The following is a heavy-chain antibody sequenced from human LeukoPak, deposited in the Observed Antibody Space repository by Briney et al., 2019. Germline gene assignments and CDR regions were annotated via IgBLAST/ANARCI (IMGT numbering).Heavy chain of an antibody. CDR2: INPSSGGT. J-gene: IGHJ6*02. CDR3: ARDQVLRFLEWSPYGMDV. CDR1: GYTFTGYY. Sequence: ASVKVSCKASGYTFTGYYMHWVRQAPGQGLEWMGRINPSSGGTNYAQKFQGRVTMTRDTSISTAYMELSRLRSDDTAVYYCARDQVLRFLEWSPYGMDVWGQGTTVTVSS. D-gene: IGHD3-3*01. V-gene: IGHV1-2*06.